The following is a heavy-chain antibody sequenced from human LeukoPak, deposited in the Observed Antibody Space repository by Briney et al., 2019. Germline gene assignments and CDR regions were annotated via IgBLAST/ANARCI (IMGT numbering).Heavy chain of an antibody. CDR2: MNPNSGNT. J-gene: IGHJ6*03. CDR3: ARGNDGSGSYYMDV. Sequence: ASVKVSCKASGYTFTSYDINWVRQATGQGLEWMGWMNPNSGNTGYAQKFQRRVTMTRNTSISTAYMELSSLRSEDTAVYYCARGNDGSGSYYMDVWGKGTTVTVSS. V-gene: IGHV1-8*01. D-gene: IGHD3-10*01. CDR1: GYTFTSYD.